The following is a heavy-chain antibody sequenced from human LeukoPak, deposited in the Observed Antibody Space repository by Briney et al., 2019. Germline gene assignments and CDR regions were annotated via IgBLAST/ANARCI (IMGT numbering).Heavy chain of an antibody. CDR3: ARADIVVVVAATCFDY. Sequence: GGSLRLSCAASGFTFSSYWMSWVRQAPGKGLEWVANIKQDGSEKYYVDSVKGRFTISRDNAKNSLYLQMNSLRAEDTAVYYCARADIVVVVAATCFDYWGQGTLVTVSS. CDR2: IKQDGSEK. V-gene: IGHV3-7*01. J-gene: IGHJ4*02. CDR1: GFTFSSYW. D-gene: IGHD2-15*01.